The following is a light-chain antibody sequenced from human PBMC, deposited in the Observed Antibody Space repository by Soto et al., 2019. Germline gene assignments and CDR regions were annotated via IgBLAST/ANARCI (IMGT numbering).Light chain of an antibody. Sequence: QSVLTQPPSVSAAPGQKGTISCSGNNSNIGNNYVSWYQQLPGTAPKLLIYDNNKRPSGIPDRFSGSKSGTSATLGITGLQTGDEADYYCGTWDSSLSAGVFGGGTKLTVL. CDR2: DNN. CDR1: NSNIGNNY. V-gene: IGLV1-51*01. J-gene: IGLJ2*01. CDR3: GTWDSSLSAGV.